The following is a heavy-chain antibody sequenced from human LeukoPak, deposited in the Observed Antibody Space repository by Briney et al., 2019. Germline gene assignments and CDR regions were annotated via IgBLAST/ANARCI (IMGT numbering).Heavy chain of an antibody. CDR2: IYWNDDK. V-gene: IGHV2-5*01. J-gene: IGHJ4*02. D-gene: IGHD6-13*01. Sequence: SGPTLVKPTQTLTLTCTFSGFSLSTSGVGVGWIRQSPGKALEWLALIYWNDDKRYSPSLKSRRTINKDTSKNQVVLTMTNMDPVDTATYYCAHRSGLAATGTFDYWGQGTLVTVSS. CDR3: AHRSGLAATGTFDY. CDR1: GFSLSTSGVG.